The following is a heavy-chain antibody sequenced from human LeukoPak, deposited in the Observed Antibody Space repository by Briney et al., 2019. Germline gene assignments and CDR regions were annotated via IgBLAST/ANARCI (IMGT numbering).Heavy chain of an antibody. D-gene: IGHD3-22*01. Sequence: GGSLRLSCAASGFTFSSYAMTWVRQAPGKGLEWISASSGSAYSTSYADSVKGRFTISRDNSKNTLYLQMNSLRAEDTAIYYCARNTSGFKLGDAFDIWGQGTMVTVSS. V-gene: IGHV3-23*01. J-gene: IGHJ3*02. CDR1: GFTFSSYA. CDR2: SSGSAYST. CDR3: ARNTSGFKLGDAFDI.